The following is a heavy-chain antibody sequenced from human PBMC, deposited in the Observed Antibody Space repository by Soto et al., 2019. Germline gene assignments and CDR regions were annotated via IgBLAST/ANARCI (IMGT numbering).Heavy chain of an antibody. CDR3: ARGGGVGVAGSAAFDM. V-gene: IGHV1-2*02. Sequence: QLHLVQSGAVVKKPGASVTVSCSASGYPVTAYYMHWVRQAPGRGLEWMGGINPATGAAKYTQTFPGRVTTTRDTSTSTVFMELSGLTSEDTAVFYCARGGGVGVAGSAAFDMWGQGTLVTVSS. CDR2: INPATGAA. D-gene: IGHD3-3*01. J-gene: IGHJ3*02. CDR1: GYPVTAYY.